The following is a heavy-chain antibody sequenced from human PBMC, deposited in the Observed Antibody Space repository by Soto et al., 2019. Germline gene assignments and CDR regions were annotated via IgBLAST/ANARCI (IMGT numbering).Heavy chain of an antibody. CDR2: IYSAGDT. V-gene: IGHV3-53*02. Sequence: EVELMETGGDLIQPGGSLRLSCVASGFIVNNNYMGWVRQAPGKGLEWVSLIYSAGDTTYADSVKGRLAISRDNSKKTLYLQMNSMRAEYTAIYYCAREYIGSTWGLGYGGQGTLVTVSS. J-gene: IGHJ4*02. CDR3: AREYIGSTWGLGY. CDR1: GFIVNNNY. D-gene: IGHD2-2*01.